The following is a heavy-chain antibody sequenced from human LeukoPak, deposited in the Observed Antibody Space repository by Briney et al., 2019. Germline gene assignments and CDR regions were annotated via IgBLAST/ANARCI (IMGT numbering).Heavy chain of an antibody. CDR2: ISYDGSNK. D-gene: IGHD4-17*01. V-gene: IGHV3-30-3*01. J-gene: IGHJ4*02. CDR3: ARDMGGDYVLPHDY. CDR1: GFTFSSYA. Sequence: GGSLRLSCAASGFTFSSYAMHWVRQAPGKGLEWVAVISYDGSNKYYADSVKGRFTISRDNSKNTLYLQMNSLRAEDTAVYYCARDMGGDYVLPHDYWGQGTLVTVSS.